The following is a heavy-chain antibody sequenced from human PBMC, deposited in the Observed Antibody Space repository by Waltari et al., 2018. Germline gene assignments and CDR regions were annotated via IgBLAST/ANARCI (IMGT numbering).Heavy chain of an antibody. Sequence: QVQLQQWGAGLLKPSETLSLTCAVYGGSFSGYYWSWIRQPPGKGREWIGEINHSGSTNCNPSLKRRVTISVDTSKNQCSLKLSSVTAADTAVYYCARGAKYYYGSGSYYNPFDYWGQGTLVTVSS. D-gene: IGHD3-10*01. CDR3: ARGAKYYYGSGSYYNPFDY. CDR2: INHSGST. CDR1: GGSFSGYY. J-gene: IGHJ4*02. V-gene: IGHV4-34*01.